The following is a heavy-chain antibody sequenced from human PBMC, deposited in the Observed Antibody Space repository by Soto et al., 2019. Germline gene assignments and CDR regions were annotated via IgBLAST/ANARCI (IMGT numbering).Heavy chain of an antibody. Sequence: EVQLLESGGGLVQPGGSLRLSCAASGSGFTFSSYAMTRVRQAPGRGLEWVSVISTDGETTNYADSVQGRFTISRDNSRNTLYLQMNSLRVDDSAIYYCAQYTCTTSSCNRWFDPWGQGTLGTVSS. CDR1: GSGFTFSSYA. V-gene: IGHV3-23*01. J-gene: IGHJ5*02. CDR2: ISTDGETT. D-gene: IGHD2-2*02. CDR3: AQYTCTTSSCNRWFDP.